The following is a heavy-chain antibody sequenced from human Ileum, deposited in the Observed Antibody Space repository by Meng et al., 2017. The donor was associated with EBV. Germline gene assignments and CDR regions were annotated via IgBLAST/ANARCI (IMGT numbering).Heavy chain of an antibody. D-gene: IGHD3-10*01. Sequence: QRESSDPVRVQLWGTRSLTVAVTVGPVVGIDWWRWVRQPPGKGLEWMRAVYHDGATNYPPSLKSRVTISLDKSKNEVNLHLNSLTAADTAVYFCARSSPIVRGLDYWGQGTLVTVSS. CDR1: VGPVVGIDW. CDR2: VYHDGAT. J-gene: IGHJ4*02. CDR3: ARSSPIVRGLDY. V-gene: IGHV4-4*02.